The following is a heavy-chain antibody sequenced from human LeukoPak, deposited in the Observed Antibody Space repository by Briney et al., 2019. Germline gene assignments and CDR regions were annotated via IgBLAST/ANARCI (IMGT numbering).Heavy chain of an antibody. CDR3: AKNGDRGAYCTGGTCYPYFYYYMDV. CDR2: ISSTGGTT. J-gene: IGHJ6*03. D-gene: IGHD2-15*01. Sequence: GGTLRLSCAASGITFSSYGMSWVRQAPGKGLEWVSSISSTGGTTYYADSVKGRFTISRDNSKNTLYLQMNSMRAEDTAIYYCAKNGDRGAYCTGGTCYPYFYYYMDVWGKGTTVTI. V-gene: IGHV3-23*01. CDR1: GITFSSYG.